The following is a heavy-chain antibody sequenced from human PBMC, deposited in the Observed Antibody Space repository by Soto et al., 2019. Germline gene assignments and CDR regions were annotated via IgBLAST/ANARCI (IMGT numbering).Heavy chain of an antibody. CDR2: IYSGGST. Sequence: GGSLRLSCAASGFTFSSYGMSWVRQAPGKGLEWVSVIYSGGSTYYADSVKGRFTISRDNSKNTLYLQMNSLRAEDTAVYYCAGGRPYYYDSSGYYGYYFDYWGQGTLVTVSS. CDR1: GFTFSSYG. CDR3: AGGRPYYYDSSGYYGYYFDY. V-gene: IGHV3-53*01. D-gene: IGHD3-22*01. J-gene: IGHJ4*02.